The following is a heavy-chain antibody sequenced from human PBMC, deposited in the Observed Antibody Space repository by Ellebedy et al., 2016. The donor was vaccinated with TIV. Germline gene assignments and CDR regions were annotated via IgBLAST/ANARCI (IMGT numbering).Heavy chain of an antibody. V-gene: IGHV3-23*01. CDR3: ASYASSRPPDAFDS. Sequence: GESLKISXAASGFTFSSYAMSWVRQAPGKGLEWVAGISGSGDDTYYTDSVKGRFTISRDNSRNTVHLQMNSLGAEDTALYHCASYASSRPPDAFDSWGQGTMVTVSS. CDR2: ISGSGDDT. J-gene: IGHJ3*02. CDR1: GFTFSSYA. D-gene: IGHD3-16*01.